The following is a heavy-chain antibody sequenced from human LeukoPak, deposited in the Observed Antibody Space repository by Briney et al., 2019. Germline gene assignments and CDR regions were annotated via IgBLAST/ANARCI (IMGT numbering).Heavy chain of an antibody. CDR1: GYTFTSHG. V-gene: IGHV1-18*01. CDR3: ARYSSGWYHFDS. D-gene: IGHD6-19*01. Sequence: GASVKVSCKASGYTFTSHGISWVRQAPGQGLEWMGWISAYNGNTNYAQKPQGRVTMTTDTSTSTAYMELRSLRSDDTAVYYCARYSSGWYHFDSWGQGTLVTVSS. J-gene: IGHJ4*02. CDR2: ISAYNGNT.